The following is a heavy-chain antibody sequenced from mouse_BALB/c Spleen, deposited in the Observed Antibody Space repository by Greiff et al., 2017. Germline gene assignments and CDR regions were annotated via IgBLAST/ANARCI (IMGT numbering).Heavy chain of an antibody. CDR3: ARAPITTVVATNYFDY. V-gene: IGHV3-6*02. D-gene: IGHD1-1*01. Sequence: EVQVVESGPGLVKPSQSLSLTCSVTGYSITSGYYWNWIRQFPGNKLEWMGYISYDGSNNYNPSLKNRISITRDTSKNQFFLKLNSVTTEDTATYYCARAPITTVVATNYFDYWGQGTTLTVSS. CDR1: GYSITSGYY. J-gene: IGHJ2*01. CDR2: ISYDGSN.